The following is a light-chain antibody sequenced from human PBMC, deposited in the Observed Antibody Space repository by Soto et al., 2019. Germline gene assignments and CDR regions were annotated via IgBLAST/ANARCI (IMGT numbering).Light chain of an antibody. CDR2: GAS. Sequence: EIVFTQAPATLSLSPGERTTLSCRASQSVSSSYLAWYQQKPGQAPRLLIYGASSRATGIPDRFSGSGSGTDFTLTISRLEPEDFAVYYCQQYGSSPPIPFGQGTRLAIK. CDR3: QQYGSSPPIP. J-gene: IGKJ5*01. V-gene: IGKV3-20*01. CDR1: QSVSSSY.